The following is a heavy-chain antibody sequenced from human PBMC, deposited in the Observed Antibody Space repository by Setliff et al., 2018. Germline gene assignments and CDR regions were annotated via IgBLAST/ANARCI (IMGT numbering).Heavy chain of an antibody. CDR1: GFSVSSNY. V-gene: IGHV3-53*01. D-gene: IGHD3-3*01. J-gene: IGHJ5*02. Sequence: GGSLRLSCAASGFSVSSNYMSWVRQAPGKGLEWVSVIYSGDSGGSTYYAESVKGRFIISRDNSKNTFDLQMNSLRAEDKAVYYCARDVYDFRTVQADPWGQGTRVTVSS. CDR2: IYSGDSGGST. CDR3: ARDVYDFRTVQADP.